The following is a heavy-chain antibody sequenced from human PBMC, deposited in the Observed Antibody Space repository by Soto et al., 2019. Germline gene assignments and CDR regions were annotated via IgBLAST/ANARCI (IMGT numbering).Heavy chain of an antibody. Sequence: PGESLKISCKGSGYSFTSYWIGWVRQMPGKGLEWMGIIYPGDSDTRYSPSFQGQVTISADKSISTAYLQWSSLKASDTAMYYCARTAVLRYFDWLPPYHYYYGMDVWGQGTTVTVSS. J-gene: IGHJ6*02. CDR1: GYSFTSYW. D-gene: IGHD3-9*01. CDR2: IYPGDSDT. CDR3: ARTAVLRYFDWLPPYHYYYGMDV. V-gene: IGHV5-51*01.